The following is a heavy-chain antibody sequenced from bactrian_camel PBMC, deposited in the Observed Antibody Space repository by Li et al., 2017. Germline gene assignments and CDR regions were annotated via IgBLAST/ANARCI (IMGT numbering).Heavy chain of an antibody. V-gene: IGHV3S10*01. CDR2: IYTAGAL. CDR3: AAGSDWASLATTEYEH. CDR1: GYTGSDFY. Sequence: VQLVESGGGSVQAGGSLILRCAFGGYTGSDFYMGWFRQAPGKEREGVATIYTAGALYYADSVKGRFTISQDNAEHTVYLQMTGLKPDDTAMYYCAAGSDWASLATTEYEHWGQGTQVTVS. D-gene: IGHD4*01. J-gene: IGHJ4*01.